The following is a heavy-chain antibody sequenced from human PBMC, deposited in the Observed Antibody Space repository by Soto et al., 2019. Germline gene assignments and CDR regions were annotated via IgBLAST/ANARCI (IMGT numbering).Heavy chain of an antibody. V-gene: IGHV3-33*01. CDR3: ARAVSAIAASMDV. D-gene: IGHD6-13*01. CDR1: GFTFSSYG. CDR2: IWYDGSNK. Sequence: QVQLVESGGGVVQPGRSLRLSCAASGFTFSSYGMHWVRQAPGKGLEWVAVIWYDGSNKYYADSVKGRFTISRDNSKNTLYLQMNSLRAEDTAVYYCARAVSAIAASMDVWGQGTTVTVSS. J-gene: IGHJ6*02.